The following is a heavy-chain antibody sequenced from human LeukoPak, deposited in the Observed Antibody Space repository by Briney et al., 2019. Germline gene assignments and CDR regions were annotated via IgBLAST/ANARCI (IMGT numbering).Heavy chain of an antibody. V-gene: IGHV1-24*01. D-gene: IGHD3-10*01. CDR2: FDPEDGET. CDR3: ATRGSGSRYFDY. J-gene: IGHJ4*02. CDR1: GYTLTELS. Sequence: GASVKVSFKVSGYTLTELSMHWVRQAPGKGLEWMGGFDPEDGETIYAQKFQGRVTMTEDTSTDTAYMELSSLRSEDTAVYYCATRGSGSRYFDYWGQGTLVTVSS.